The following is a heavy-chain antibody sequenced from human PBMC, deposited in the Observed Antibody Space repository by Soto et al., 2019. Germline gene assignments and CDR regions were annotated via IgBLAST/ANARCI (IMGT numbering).Heavy chain of an antibody. CDR2: ISGSGGST. D-gene: IGHD3-22*01. CDR1: GFTFSSYA. Sequence: GGSLRLSCAASGFTFSSYAMSWVRQAPGKGLEWVSAISGSGGSTYYADSVKGRFTISRDNSKNTLYLQMNSLRAEDTAVYYCAKDRVGYYDSSGYFHFDYWGQGTLVTVSS. J-gene: IGHJ4*02. V-gene: IGHV3-23*01. CDR3: AKDRVGYYDSSGYFHFDY.